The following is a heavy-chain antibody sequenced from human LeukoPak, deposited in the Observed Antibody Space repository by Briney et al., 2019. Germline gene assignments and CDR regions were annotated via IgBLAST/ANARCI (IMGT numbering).Heavy chain of an antibody. Sequence: ASAKVSCKASGYTFTSYAMHWVRQAPGQRLEWMGWINAGNGNTKYSQKFQGRVTITRDTSASTAYMELSSLRSEDTAVYYCARSPVTRSYYYYGMDVWGQGTTVTVSS. J-gene: IGHJ6*02. CDR1: GYTFTSYA. V-gene: IGHV1-3*01. D-gene: IGHD4-17*01. CDR3: ARSPVTRSYYYYGMDV. CDR2: INAGNGNT.